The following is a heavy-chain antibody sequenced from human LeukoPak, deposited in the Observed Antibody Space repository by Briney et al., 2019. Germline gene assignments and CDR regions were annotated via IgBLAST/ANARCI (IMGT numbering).Heavy chain of an antibody. Sequence: PGGSLRLSCAASGFTFSSYSMNWVRQAPGKGLEWVSYISSSSSTIYYADSVKGRFTISRDNAKNSLYLQMNSLRAEDTAVYYCAREVEAFDIWGQGTMVTVSS. CDR1: GFTFSSYS. CDR3: AREVEAFDI. CDR2: ISSSSSTI. J-gene: IGHJ3*02. V-gene: IGHV3-48*04.